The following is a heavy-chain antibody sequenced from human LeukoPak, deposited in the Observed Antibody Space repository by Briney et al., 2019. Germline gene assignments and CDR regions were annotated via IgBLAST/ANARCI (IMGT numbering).Heavy chain of an antibody. V-gene: IGHV4-59*01. CDR1: GGSISSYY. CDR2: LDYSGST. D-gene: IGHD6-6*01. CDR3: ARRHVQYSSSSDPYYFDY. J-gene: IGHJ4*02. Sequence: SETLSLTCTVSGGSISSYYWTWIRQPPGKGLEWIGYLDYSGSTKYNPSLKSRVTISVDTSKNQFSLKLNSVTAADTAVYYCARRHVQYSSSSDPYYFDYWGQGTLVTVSS.